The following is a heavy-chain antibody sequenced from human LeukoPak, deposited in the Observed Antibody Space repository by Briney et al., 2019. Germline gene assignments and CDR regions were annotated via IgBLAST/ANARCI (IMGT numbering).Heavy chain of an antibody. CDR1: GFTFSNYA. D-gene: IGHD6-19*01. CDR2: TSSDGSNT. J-gene: IGHJ4*02. CDR3: ARAEYSSGWWGFDH. Sequence: GGSLRLSCAASGFTFSNYAMHWVRQAPGKGLEWVAVTSSDGSNTYYADSVKGRFTISRDNSKNTLYLQINSLRPEDTAVYYCARAEYSSGWWGFDHWGQGTLVTVSS. V-gene: IGHV3-30-3*01.